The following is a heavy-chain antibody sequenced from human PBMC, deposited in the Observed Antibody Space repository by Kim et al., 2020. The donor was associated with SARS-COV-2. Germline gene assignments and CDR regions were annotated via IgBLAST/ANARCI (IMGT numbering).Heavy chain of an antibody. CDR2: R. V-gene: IGHV3-23*01. D-gene: IGHD5-12*01. J-gene: IGHJ4*02. CDR3: AKIATIIYFDY. Sequence: RYNADSVKGRFTISRDNSKNTLYLQMNSLRAEDTAVYYCAKIATIIYFDYWGQGTLVTVSS.